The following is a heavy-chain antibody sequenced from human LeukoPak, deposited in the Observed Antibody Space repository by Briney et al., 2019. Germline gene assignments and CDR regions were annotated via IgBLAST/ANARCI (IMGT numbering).Heavy chain of an antibody. Sequence: GGSLRLSCAASGFTFSSYAMSWVRQTPGKGLEWVSAISGGGDITYYADSVTGRYTISRDNSKDTLFLQMHSLRPGDTAVYYCVREDTPATANYWGQGTLVTISS. CDR2: ISGGGDIT. V-gene: IGHV3-23*01. CDR1: GFTFSSYA. J-gene: IGHJ4*02. CDR3: VREDTPATANY. D-gene: IGHD2-21*02.